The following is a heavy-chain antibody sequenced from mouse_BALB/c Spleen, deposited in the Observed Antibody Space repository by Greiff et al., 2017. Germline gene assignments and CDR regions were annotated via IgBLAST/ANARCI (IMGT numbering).Heavy chain of an antibody. CDR1: GFNIKDTY. V-gene: IGHV14-3*02. CDR3: ARSRYYGHYYAMDY. D-gene: IGHD1-2*01. Sequence: VQLKQSGAELVKPGASVKLSCTASGFNIKDTYMHWVKQRPEQGLEWIGRIDPANGNTKYDPKFQGKATITADTSSNTAYLQLSSLTSEDTAVYYCARSRYYGHYYAMDYWGQGTSGTVSS. J-gene: IGHJ4*01. CDR2: IDPANGNT.